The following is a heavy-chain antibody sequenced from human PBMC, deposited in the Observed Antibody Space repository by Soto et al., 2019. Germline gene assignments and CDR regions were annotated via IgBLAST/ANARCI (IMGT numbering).Heavy chain of an antibody. CDR3: AREDTAMDYYFDY. CDR2: VYYSGST. D-gene: IGHD5-18*01. V-gene: IGHV4-39*02. CDR1: GGSISSRIHY. Sequence: PSETLSLTCIVSGGSISSRIHYWGWIRQPPGKGLEWIGSVYYSGSTDHNPSLKSRVTISVDTSKNQFSLNLSSVTAADTAVYYCAREDTAMDYYFDYWGQGTLVTVSS. J-gene: IGHJ4*02.